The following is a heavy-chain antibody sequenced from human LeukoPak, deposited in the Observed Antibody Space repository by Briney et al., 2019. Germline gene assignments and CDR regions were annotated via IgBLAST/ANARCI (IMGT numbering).Heavy chain of an antibody. D-gene: IGHD2-2*01. V-gene: IGHV3-23*01. CDR1: GFTFSGYS. J-gene: IGHJ4*02. CDR2: VGRSGGNT. CDR3: AKGLVVPAAMSSYFDY. Sequence: GGSLRLSCGASGFTFSGYSMSWVRQAPGKGLEWVSGVGRSGGNTYYADSVKGRFTISRDNSKNTLYLQMNSLRAEDTAVYYCAKGLVVPAAMSSYFDYWGQGTLVTVSS.